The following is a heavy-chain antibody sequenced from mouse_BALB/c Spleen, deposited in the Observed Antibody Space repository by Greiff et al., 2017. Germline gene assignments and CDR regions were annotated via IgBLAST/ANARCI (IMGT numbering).Heavy chain of an antibody. V-gene: IGHV5-17*02. D-gene: IGHD1-1*01. J-gene: IGHJ4*01. CDR1: GFTFSSFG. CDR3: AREGDYGSPYAMDY. CDR2: ISSGSSTI. Sequence: EVHLVESGGGLVQPGGSRKLSCAASGFTFSSFGMHWVRQAPEKGLEWVAYISSGSSTIYYADTVKGRFTISRDNPKNTLFLQMTSLRSEDTAMYYCAREGDYGSPYAMDYWGQGTSVTVSS.